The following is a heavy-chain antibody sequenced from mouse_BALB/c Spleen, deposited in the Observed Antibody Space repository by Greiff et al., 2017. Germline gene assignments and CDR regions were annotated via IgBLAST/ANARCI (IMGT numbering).Heavy chain of an antibody. CDR1: GYSFTGYT. CDR3: AIERTTATLYAMDY. V-gene: IGHV1-18*01. D-gene: IGHD1-2*01. J-gene: IGHJ4*01. Sequence: EVQLQQSGPELVKPGASMKISCKASGYSFTGYTMNWVKQSHGKNLEWIGLINPYNGGTSYNQKFKGKATLTVDKSSSTAYMELLSLTSEDSAVYYCAIERTTATLYAMDYRGQGTSGTVSS. CDR2: INPYNGGT.